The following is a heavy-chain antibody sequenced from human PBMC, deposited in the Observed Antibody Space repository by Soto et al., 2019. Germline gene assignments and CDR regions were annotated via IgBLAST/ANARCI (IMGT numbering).Heavy chain of an antibody. CDR3: ARGQVVSALH. J-gene: IGHJ4*02. CDR1: GGSISSGGYS. V-gene: IGHV4-30-2*01. Sequence: SETLSLTCAVSGGSISSGGYSWSWIRQPPGKGLEWIGYIYHSGSTYYNPSLKSRVTISVDRSKNQFSLKLSSVTAADTAVYYCARGQVVSALHRGQGTLVSVSS. CDR2: IYHSGST. D-gene: IGHD2-15*01.